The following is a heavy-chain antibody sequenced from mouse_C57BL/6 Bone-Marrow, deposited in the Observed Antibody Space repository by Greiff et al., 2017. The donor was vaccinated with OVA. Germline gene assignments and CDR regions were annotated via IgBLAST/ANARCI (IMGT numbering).Heavy chain of an antibody. D-gene: IGHD1-1*01. V-gene: IGHV1-53*01. CDR2: ITPSTGGT. J-gene: IGHJ1*03. Sequence: VQLQQPGTELVQPGASVKLSCKASGYTFTSYWMHWVKQRPGQGLEWIGNITPSTGGTNYNEKFKSKATLTVAKSSSTAYMQLSSLTSEDSAVYYCARHYYGSSYRYFDVGGTGTTVTVAS. CDR3: ARHYYGSSYRYFDV. CDR1: GYTFTSYW.